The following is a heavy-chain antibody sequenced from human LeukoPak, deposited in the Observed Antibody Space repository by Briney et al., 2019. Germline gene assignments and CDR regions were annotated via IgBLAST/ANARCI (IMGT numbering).Heavy chain of an antibody. CDR3: AREGLSSGYYNY. CDR2: INYSGST. J-gene: IGHJ4*02. CDR1: GGPISSYH. Sequence: SETLSLTCTVSGGPISSYHWSWIRQPPGKGLEWIGYINYSGSTNYNPSPKSRVTISIDTSKNQFSLRLSPVTAADTAVYYCAREGLSSGYYNYWGQGTLVTVSS. V-gene: IGHV4-59*01. D-gene: IGHD3-22*01.